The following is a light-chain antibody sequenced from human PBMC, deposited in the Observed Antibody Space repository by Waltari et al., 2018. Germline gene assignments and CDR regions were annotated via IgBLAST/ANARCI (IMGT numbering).Light chain of an antibody. Sequence: QSALTQPASVSGSPGQSLTISCTGTSSDVGNYKRVHGYQQHPGKAPKLMIYAVSKRPSGVSDRFSGSKSGDMASLTISGLQPEDEAEYFCSSYAGSSKGVFGGGTKVTVL. J-gene: IGLJ2*01. V-gene: IGLV2-23*02. CDR3: SSYAGSSKGV. CDR1: SSDVGNYKR. CDR2: AVS.